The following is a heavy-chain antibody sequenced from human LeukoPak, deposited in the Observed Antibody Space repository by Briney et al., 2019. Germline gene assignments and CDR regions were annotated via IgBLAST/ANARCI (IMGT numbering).Heavy chain of an antibody. CDR1: GGSISSYY. CDR3: ARLSPLTGAYYYMDV. V-gene: IGHV4-59*01. D-gene: IGHD7-27*01. CDR2: IYYSGST. J-gene: IGHJ6*03. Sequence: SETLSLTCTVSGGSISSYYWSWIRQPPGKGLEWIGYIYYSGSTNYNPSLKSRVTISVDTSKNQFSLKLSSVTVADTAVYYCARLSPLTGAYYYMDVWGKGTTVTVFS.